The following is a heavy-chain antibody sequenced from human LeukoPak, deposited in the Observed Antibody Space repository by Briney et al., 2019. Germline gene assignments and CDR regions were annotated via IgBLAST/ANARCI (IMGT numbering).Heavy chain of an antibody. CDR1: GYTFTSYD. D-gene: IGHD6-13*01. Sequence: ASVKVSCKASGYTFTSYDINWVRQATGQGLEWMGWINAGNGNTKYSQEFQGRVTITRDTSASTAYMELSSLRSEDMAVYYCARGRRGSSSYWGYYYYMDVWGKGTTVTVSS. CDR3: ARGRRGSSSYWGYYYYMDV. CDR2: INAGNGNT. V-gene: IGHV1-3*03. J-gene: IGHJ6*03.